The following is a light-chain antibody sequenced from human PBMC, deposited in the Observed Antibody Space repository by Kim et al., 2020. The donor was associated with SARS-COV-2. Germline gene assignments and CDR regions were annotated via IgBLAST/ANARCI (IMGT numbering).Light chain of an antibody. CDR2: ENY. CDR3: QSYDNNDQGV. V-gene: IGLV6-57*01. CDR1: SGSIASNY. Sequence: NFMLTQPHSVSESPGKTVTISCTRSSGSIASNYVQWYQQRPGSSPTTVIYENYQSPSGVPDRFSGSIDSSANSASLTISGLKTEDEADYDCQSYDNNDQGVFGGGTKLTVL. J-gene: IGLJ3*02.